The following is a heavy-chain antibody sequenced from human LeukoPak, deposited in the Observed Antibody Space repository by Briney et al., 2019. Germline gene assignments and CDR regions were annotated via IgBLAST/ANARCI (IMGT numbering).Heavy chain of an antibody. CDR1: GGSISGSNYY. D-gene: IGHD1-26*01. CDR3: ARHLADDSGSYPAGPFDY. CDR2: IYYSGTA. Sequence: SETLSLTCTVSGGSISGSNYYWGWIRQPPGEGLEWIGSIYYSGTAYYNPSLKSRVTTSVDTSKSHFSLGLASVTAADTAVYYCARHLADDSGSYPAGPFDYWGQGTLVTVSS. V-gene: IGHV4-39*01. J-gene: IGHJ4*02.